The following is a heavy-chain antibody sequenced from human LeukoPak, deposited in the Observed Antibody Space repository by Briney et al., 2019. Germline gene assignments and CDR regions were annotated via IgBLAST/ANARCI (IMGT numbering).Heavy chain of an antibody. CDR1: GGSFSGYY. Sequence: SETLSLTCAVYGGSFSGYYWSWIRQPPGKGLEWIGEINHSGSTNYNPSLKSRVTISVDTPKNQFSLKLSSVTAADTAVYYCARGFNWFDPWGQGTLVTVSS. V-gene: IGHV4-34*01. J-gene: IGHJ5*02. CDR3: ARGFNWFDP. CDR2: INHSGST.